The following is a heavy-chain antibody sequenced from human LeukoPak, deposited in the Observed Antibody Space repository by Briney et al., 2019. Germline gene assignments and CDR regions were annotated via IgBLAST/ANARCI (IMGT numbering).Heavy chain of an antibody. J-gene: IGHJ3*02. Sequence: PSQTLSLTCTVSGGSISSGGYYWSWIRQHPGKGLEWIAYIYYSGSTYYNPSLKSRVTISVDTSKNQFSLKLSSVTAADTAVYYCARVEVTMVRGVIVDDAFDIWGQGTMVTVSS. CDR1: GGSISSGGYY. CDR2: IYYSGST. CDR3: ARVEVTMVRGVIVDDAFDI. D-gene: IGHD3-10*01. V-gene: IGHV4-31*03.